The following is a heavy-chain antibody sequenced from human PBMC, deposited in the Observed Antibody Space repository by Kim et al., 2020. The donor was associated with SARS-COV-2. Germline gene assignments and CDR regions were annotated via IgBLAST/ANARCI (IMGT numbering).Heavy chain of an antibody. Sequence: ASVKVSCKTSGYTFTDYGIGWVRQAPGQGLEWMGRISGYNGHTKYAQQFQGRVTMTTDTSTSTAYMELRSLRSDDTAVYYCARDPQVYYDTTGLRFDYWGQGTLVTVSS. CDR2: ISGYNGHT. CDR1: GYTFTDYG. CDR3: ARDPQVYYDTTGLRFDY. D-gene: IGHD3-22*01. V-gene: IGHV1-18*01. J-gene: IGHJ4*02.